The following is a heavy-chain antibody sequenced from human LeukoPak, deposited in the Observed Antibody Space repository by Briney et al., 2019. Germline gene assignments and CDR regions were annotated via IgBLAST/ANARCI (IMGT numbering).Heavy chain of an antibody. D-gene: IGHD2/OR15-2a*01. V-gene: IGHV1-18*01. CDR3: ARLAVRNDHRVRVLDY. CDR1: GYTFTSYG. Sequence: ASVKVSCKASGYTFTSYGISWVRQAPGQGLEWMGWISAYNGNTNYAQKLQGRVTMTTDTSTSTAYMELRSLRSDDTAVYYCARLAVRNDHRVRVLDYWGQGTLVTVSS. J-gene: IGHJ4*02. CDR2: ISAYNGNT.